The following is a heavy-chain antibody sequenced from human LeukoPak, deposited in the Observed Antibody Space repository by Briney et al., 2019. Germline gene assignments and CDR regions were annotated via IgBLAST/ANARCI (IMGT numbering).Heavy chain of an antibody. CDR3: ARTYYDILTGLYYFDY. D-gene: IGHD3-9*01. V-gene: IGHV5-51*01. Sequence: GESLKISCKGSGYSFTSYWIGWVRQMPGKGLEGVGIIYPGDSDTRYSPSFQGQVTISADKSISTAYLQWSSLKASDTAMYYCARTYYDILTGLYYFDYWGQGTLVTVSS. CDR1: GYSFTSYW. J-gene: IGHJ4*02. CDR2: IYPGDSDT.